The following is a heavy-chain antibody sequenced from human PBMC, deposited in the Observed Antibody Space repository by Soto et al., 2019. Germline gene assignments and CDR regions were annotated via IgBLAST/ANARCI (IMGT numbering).Heavy chain of an antibody. CDR1: GYTFTSYY. V-gene: IGHV1-46*01. CDR2: INPSGGST. J-gene: IGHJ3*02. D-gene: IGHD1-20*01. Sequence: ASVKVSCKASGYTFTSYYMHWVRQAPGQGLEWMGIINPSGGSTSYAQKFQGRVTMTRDTSTSTVYMELSSLRSEDTAVYYCVGITGTKNAFDIWGQGTMVTVSS. CDR3: VGITGTKNAFDI.